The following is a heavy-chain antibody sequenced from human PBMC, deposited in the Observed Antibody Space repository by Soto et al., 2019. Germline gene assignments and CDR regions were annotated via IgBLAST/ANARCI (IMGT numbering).Heavy chain of an antibody. CDR2: IRGDLVTT. D-gene: IGHD1-26*01. V-gene: IGHV3-23*01. Sequence: AGSLRLTCATYGFTFSDHAMHWVRQAPGEGLEWVSGIRGDLVTTPYADSVKGRFTISRDNSKNTLYLQMNSLRAEDTAIYYCVKEGKMGVEGFDFWGQGTLVTVSS. CDR1: GFTFSDHA. CDR3: VKEGKMGVEGFDF. J-gene: IGHJ4*02.